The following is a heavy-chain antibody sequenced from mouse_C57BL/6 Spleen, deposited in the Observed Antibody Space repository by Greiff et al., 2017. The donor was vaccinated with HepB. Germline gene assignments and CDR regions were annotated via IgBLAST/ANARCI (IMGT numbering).Heavy chain of an antibody. CDR1: GYTFTSYG. CDR2: IYPRSGNT. CDR3: AYGNFSWFAY. D-gene: IGHD2-1*01. J-gene: IGHJ3*01. Sequence: VKLMESGAELARPGASVKLSCKASGYTFTSYGISWVKQRTGQGLEWIGEIYPRSGNTYYNEKFKGKATLTADKSSSTAYMELRSLTSEDSAVYFCAYGNFSWFAYWGQGTLVTVSA. V-gene: IGHV1-81*01.